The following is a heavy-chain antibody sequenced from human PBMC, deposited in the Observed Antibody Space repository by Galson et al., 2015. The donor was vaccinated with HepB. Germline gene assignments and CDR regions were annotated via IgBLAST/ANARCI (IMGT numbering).Heavy chain of an antibody. CDR2: ISWDAVST. CDR1: GFTFDDHT. Sequence: SLRLSCAASGFTFDDHTMQWVRQVPGKGLEWISLISWDAVSTYYADSVKGRFAISRDNNKNSLYLQMNSLRVEDTAIYYCAKERSQSYSDCWGQGALVTVSS. D-gene: IGHD3-10*01. CDR3: AKERSQSYSDC. J-gene: IGHJ4*02. V-gene: IGHV3-43*01.